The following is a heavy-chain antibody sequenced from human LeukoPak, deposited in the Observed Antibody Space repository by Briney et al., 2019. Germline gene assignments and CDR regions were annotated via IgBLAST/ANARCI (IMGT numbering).Heavy chain of an antibody. D-gene: IGHD3-22*01. J-gene: IGHJ4*02. Sequence: GESLKISCQGSGSSFTSYWIGWVRQLPGKGLEWMGIIYPGDSDTRYSPSFQGQVTISADKSISTAYLQWSSLKASDAAMYYCARPRNYDSSGYSGFDYWGQGTLVTVSS. CDR3: ARPRNYDSSGYSGFDY. V-gene: IGHV5-51*01. CDR2: IYPGDSDT. CDR1: GSSFTSYW.